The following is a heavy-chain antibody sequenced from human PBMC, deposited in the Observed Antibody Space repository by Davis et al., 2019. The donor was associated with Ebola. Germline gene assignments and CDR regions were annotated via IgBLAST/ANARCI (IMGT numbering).Heavy chain of an antibody. D-gene: IGHD2-2*01. Sequence: GESLKISCAASGFTFSRYGMHWVRQAPGKGLEWVAVIWYDRSDKYYEDSVNGRFTISRDNSKNTLYLQMNSLRAEDTAVYYCARDLVIVVVPAALDYWGQGTLVTVSS. CDR2: IWYDRSDK. J-gene: IGHJ4*02. CDR1: GFTFSRYG. CDR3: ARDLVIVVVPAALDY. V-gene: IGHV3-33*01.